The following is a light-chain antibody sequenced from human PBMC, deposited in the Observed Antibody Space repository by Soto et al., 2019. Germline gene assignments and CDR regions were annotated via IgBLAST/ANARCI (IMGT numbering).Light chain of an antibody. V-gene: IGLV2-14*01. J-gene: IGLJ1*01. CDR3: SSYTASSTRV. CDR1: SSDVGGYNY. Sequence: QSALTQPASVSGSPGQSITISCTGTSSDVGGYNYVSWYQQHPGKAPKLMLFDVSHRPLGVSNRFSASKSGNTASLTISGLQPEDEADYYCSSYTASSTRVFGTGTKAPS. CDR2: DVS.